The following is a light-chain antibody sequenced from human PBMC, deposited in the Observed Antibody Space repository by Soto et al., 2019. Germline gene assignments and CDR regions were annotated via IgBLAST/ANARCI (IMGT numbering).Light chain of an antibody. J-gene: IGKJ1*01. CDR1: QSVSMY. V-gene: IGKV3-20*01. Sequence: EIVMTQSPATLCVSPGEGATLSFRASQSVSMYLAWYQQKPGQAPRLLIYDASIRATGIPSRFSGSGSGTDFTLTISRLEPEDFAVYYCQQYGSSWTFGQGTKVDI. CDR2: DAS. CDR3: QQYGSSWT.